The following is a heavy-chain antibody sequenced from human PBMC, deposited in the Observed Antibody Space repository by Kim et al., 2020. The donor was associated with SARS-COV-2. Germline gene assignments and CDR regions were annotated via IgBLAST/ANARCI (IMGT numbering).Heavy chain of an antibody. Sequence: SETLSLTCTVSGGSISSYYWSWIRQPPGKGLEWIGYIYYSGSTNYNPSLKSRVTISVDTSKNQFSLKLSSVTAADTAVYYCARSLGYCSSTSCYSPPPAFDIWGQGTMVTVSS. D-gene: IGHD2-2*01. CDR3: ARSLGYCSSTSCYSPPPAFDI. CDR2: IYYSGST. J-gene: IGHJ3*02. CDR1: GGSISSYY. V-gene: IGHV4-59*13.